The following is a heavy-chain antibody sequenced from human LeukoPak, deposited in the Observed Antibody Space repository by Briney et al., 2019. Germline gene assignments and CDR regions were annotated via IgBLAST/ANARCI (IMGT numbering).Heavy chain of an antibody. J-gene: IGHJ5*02. CDR1: GYSFSNYW. V-gene: IGHV5-51*01. CDR2: IYPGDSET. CDR3: ARRGGGYCSGGSCYGANWFDP. D-gene: IGHD2-15*01. Sequence: GESLKISCKVSGYSFSNYWIGWVRQMPGKGLEWMGIIYPGDSETRYSPSFQGQVTISADKSISTAYLQWSSLKASDTAMYYCARRGGGYCSGGSCYGANWFDPWDQGTLVTVSS.